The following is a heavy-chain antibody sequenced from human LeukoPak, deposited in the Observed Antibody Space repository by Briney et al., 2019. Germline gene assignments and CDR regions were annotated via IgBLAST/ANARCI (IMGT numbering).Heavy chain of an antibody. Sequence: GGSLRLSCAASGFTFSNYGMTWVRQAPGKGLEWVSAISGRDFSTYHADSLKGRFTISRDKSKNTLYLQMNSLRAEDTAVYYCAKYYNDIRGPQYSIFDYWGQGTLVTVSS. J-gene: IGHJ4*02. CDR2: ISGRDFST. D-gene: IGHD3-22*01. V-gene: IGHV3-23*01. CDR3: AKYYNDIRGPQYSIFDY. CDR1: GFTFSNYG.